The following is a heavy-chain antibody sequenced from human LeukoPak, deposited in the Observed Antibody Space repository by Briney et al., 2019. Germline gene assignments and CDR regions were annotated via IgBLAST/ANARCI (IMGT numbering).Heavy chain of an antibody. D-gene: IGHD3-10*01. CDR3: AGDYTSWSYRFDY. J-gene: IGHJ4*02. CDR2: IFNSGST. Sequence: SETLSLTCSVSGDSLSSYSWSWIRQPPGKGLEGIGYIFNSGSTTYNPSLESRVTISQDTSKKQFSLRLRSVTAADTAVYYCAGDYTSWSYRFDYWGQGALVTVSS. CDR1: GDSLSSYS. V-gene: IGHV4-59*01.